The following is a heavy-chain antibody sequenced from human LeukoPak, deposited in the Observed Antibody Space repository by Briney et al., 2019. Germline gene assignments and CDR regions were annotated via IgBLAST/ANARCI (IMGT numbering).Heavy chain of an antibody. Sequence: GGSLRLSCAAPGFTFSSYSMNWVRQAPGKGLEWVSYISSSSTIYYADSVKGRFTISRDNAKNSLYLQMNSLRDEDTAVYYCARGLSGSAPYYWGQGTLVTVSS. V-gene: IGHV3-48*02. CDR2: ISSSSTI. CDR3: ARGLSGSAPYY. D-gene: IGHD5-12*01. J-gene: IGHJ4*02. CDR1: GFTFSSYS.